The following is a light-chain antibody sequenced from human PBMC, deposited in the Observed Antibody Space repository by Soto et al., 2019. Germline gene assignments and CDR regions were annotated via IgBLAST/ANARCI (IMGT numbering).Light chain of an antibody. Sequence: QSVLTQPASVSGSPGQSVTISCTGTSSDVGAYDFVSWYQQHPGKAPKVMIYEVSDRPSGVSNRFSGSKSGNTASLTISGLQAEDEADYYCSSYTSSSTQVFGTGTKLTVL. V-gene: IGLV2-14*01. CDR1: SSDVGAYDF. CDR3: SSYTSSSTQV. J-gene: IGLJ1*01. CDR2: EVS.